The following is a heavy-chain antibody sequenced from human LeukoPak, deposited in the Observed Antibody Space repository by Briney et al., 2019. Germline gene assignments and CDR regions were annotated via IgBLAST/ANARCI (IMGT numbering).Heavy chain of an antibody. CDR3: ARAYLVVQAASANCIDP. D-gene: IGHD2-2*01. CDR1: GASVTSGGYY. V-gene: IGHV4-61*08. CDR2: IYNSGTT. J-gene: IGHJ5*02. Sequence: SETLTFTCTVSGASVTSGGYYWSCIRPRPGKGLEGFGNIYNSGTTNDNPSLDSRATISVDTTKNPFSLKLSFETAADTAEYYAARAYLVVQAASANCIDPWGQGTLVTVSS.